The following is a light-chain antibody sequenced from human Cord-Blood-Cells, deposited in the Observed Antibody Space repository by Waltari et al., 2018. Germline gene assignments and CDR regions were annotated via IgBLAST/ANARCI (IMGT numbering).Light chain of an antibody. V-gene: IGKV1-39*01. J-gene: IGKJ1*01. CDR1: QSISSY. CDR2: AAS. Sequence: DIQKTPSPSPLSASVGDRVPLTCRASQSISSYLNWYQQKPGKAPKLLIYAASSLQSGVPSRFSGSGSGTDFTLTISSLQPEDFATYYCQQSYSTPRTFGQGTKVEIK. CDR3: QQSYSTPRT.